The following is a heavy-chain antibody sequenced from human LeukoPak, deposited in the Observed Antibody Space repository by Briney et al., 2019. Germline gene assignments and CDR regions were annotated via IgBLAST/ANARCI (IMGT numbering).Heavy chain of an antibody. CDR2: MNPNSGNT. J-gene: IGHJ4*02. CDR1: GYTFTSYD. CDR3: ARVLRSSSSWYGALGY. D-gene: IGHD6-13*01. Sequence: ASVKVSCKASGYTFTSYDINWVRQATGQGLEWMGWMNPNSGNTGYAQKFQGRVTITRNTSISTAYMELSSLRSEDTAVYYCARVLRSSSSWYGALGYWGQGTLVTVSS. V-gene: IGHV1-8*03.